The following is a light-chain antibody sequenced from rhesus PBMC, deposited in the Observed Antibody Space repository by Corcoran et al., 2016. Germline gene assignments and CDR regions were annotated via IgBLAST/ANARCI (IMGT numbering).Light chain of an antibody. CDR1: QSLLYSDGNTY. CDR2: KVT. CDR3: KQGTKDFA. J-gene: IGKJ3*01. Sequence: IVMTQTPLSLSVTPGEPASISCRSSQSLLYSDGNTYLHWYLQKPGLSPRRLIYKVTIRESGVPDRVRGRGSGTDYTLKISRGEPEEVGVYYCKQGTKDFAFGPGTKLDIK. V-gene: IGKV2S3*01.